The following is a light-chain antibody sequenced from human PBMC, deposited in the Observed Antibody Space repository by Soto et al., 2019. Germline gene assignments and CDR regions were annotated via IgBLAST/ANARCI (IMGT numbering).Light chain of an antibody. J-gene: IGLJ1*01. CDR3: CSYAGSREV. CDR2: EGS. CDR1: SSDVGSYNL. V-gene: IGLV2-23*01. Sequence: QSVLTQPASVSGSPGQSITISCTGTSSDVGSYNLVSWYQQHPGKAPKLMIYEGSKRPSGVSNRFSGSKSGNTASLTISGLQAEDEADYYCCSYAGSREVFGTGTKGTVL.